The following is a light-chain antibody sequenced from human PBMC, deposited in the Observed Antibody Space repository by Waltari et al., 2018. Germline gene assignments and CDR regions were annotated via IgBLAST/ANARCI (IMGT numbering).Light chain of an antibody. CDR2: YDT. Sequence: SYVLTQPPSVSVARGETARITCGGKNIGIKSVRWFQQKPGQAPVLVIYYDTDRPSGVPERFSGSNSGNTATLTISRVEAGDEADYYCQVWDSGSAHQVFGGGTKVTVL. V-gene: IGLV3-21*04. J-gene: IGLJ3*02. CDR3: QVWDSGSAHQV. CDR1: NIGIKS.